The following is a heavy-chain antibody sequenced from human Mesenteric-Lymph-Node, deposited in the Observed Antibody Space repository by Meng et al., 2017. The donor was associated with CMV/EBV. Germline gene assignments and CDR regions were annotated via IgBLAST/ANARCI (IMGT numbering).Heavy chain of an antibody. J-gene: IGHJ5*02. CDR1: GFTFSSYW. CDR2: INSDGSST. V-gene: IGHV3-74*01. Sequence: GESLKISCAASGFTFSSYWMHWVRQAPGKGLVWVSRINSDGSSTSYADSVKGRFTISRDNAKNSLYLQLNSLRAEDTAFYYCGRDITPGGLDRLGQGTLVTVSS. D-gene: IGHD3-10*01. CDR3: GRDITPGGLDR.